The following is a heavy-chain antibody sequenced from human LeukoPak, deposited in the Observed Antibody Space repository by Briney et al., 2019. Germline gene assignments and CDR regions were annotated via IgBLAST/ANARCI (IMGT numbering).Heavy chain of an antibody. V-gene: IGHV4-4*07. J-gene: IGHJ5*02. CDR1: GGSLNSYY. Sequence: SETLSLTCTVSGGSLNSYYWSWIRQPAGKGLEWIGRIYSSGSTNYNPSLKSRVTMSVDTSKNQFSLKLSSVTVADTAVYYCARGDCGGDCYYKTWGQGALVTVSS. D-gene: IGHD2-21*01. CDR3: ARGDCGGDCYYKT. CDR2: IYSSGST.